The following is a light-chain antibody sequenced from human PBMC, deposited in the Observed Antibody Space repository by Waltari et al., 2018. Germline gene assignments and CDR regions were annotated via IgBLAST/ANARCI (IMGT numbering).Light chain of an antibody. CDR3: SSYISSSTLEL. Sequence: QSALTPPASVSGSPGQSITISCTGTSSDVGGYNSVTWYQQHPGKAPKLMIYDVSNRPSGVSNRFSGSKSGNTASLTISGLQAEEEADYYCSSYISSSTLELFGGGTSLTVL. CDR2: DVS. V-gene: IGLV2-14*03. J-gene: IGLJ2*01. CDR1: SSDVGGYNS.